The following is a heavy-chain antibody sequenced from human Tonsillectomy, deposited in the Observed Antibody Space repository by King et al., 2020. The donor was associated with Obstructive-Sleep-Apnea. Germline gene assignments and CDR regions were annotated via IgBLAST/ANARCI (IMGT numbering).Heavy chain of an antibody. CDR1: GYTFTGYY. CDR3: ARGREPGGYWYFDL. Sequence: QLVQAGAEVKKPGASVKVSCKASGYTFTGYYMHWVRQAPVQGLEWMGWINPNSCGENYAQKFQGRGTITRDTSISTAHMELSRLRSDATAVYYCARGREPGGYWYFDLWGRGPLVTVSS. J-gene: IGHJ2*01. D-gene: IGHD1-14*01. CDR2: INPNSCGE. V-gene: IGHV1-2*02.